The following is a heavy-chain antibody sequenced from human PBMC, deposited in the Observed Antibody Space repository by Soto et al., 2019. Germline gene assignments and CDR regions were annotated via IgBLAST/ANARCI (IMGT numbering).Heavy chain of an antibody. V-gene: IGHV1-69*06. J-gene: IGHJ6*02. Sequence: QVQLVQSGAKVKKPGSSVKFSCKASVGTFSSYAISWVRQAPGQGLEWMGGIIPIFGTANYAQKFQGRVTITADKSTSTGYMQLSSLRAEDTAVYYCASPALKTPTTMSSYYYYDGMDVWGQGTTVTVSS. CDR3: ASPALKTPTTMSSYYYYDGMDV. CDR1: VGTFSSYA. D-gene: IGHD4-17*01. CDR2: IIPIFGTA.